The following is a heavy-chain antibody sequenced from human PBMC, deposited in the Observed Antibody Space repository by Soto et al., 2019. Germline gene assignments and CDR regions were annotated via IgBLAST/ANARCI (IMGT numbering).Heavy chain of an antibody. V-gene: IGHV3-23*01. CDR3: AKDLSKGGATRSDY. CDR2: ISGSGGST. CDR1: GFTFSSXX. D-gene: IGHD1-26*01. J-gene: IGHJ4*02. Sequence: GGSLRLSCAASGFTFSSXXXXXXXXXXGKGLEWVSAISGSGGSTYYADSVKGRFTISRDNSKNTLYLQMNSLRAAVTAVYYCAKDLSKGGATRSDYWGQGTLVTVSS.